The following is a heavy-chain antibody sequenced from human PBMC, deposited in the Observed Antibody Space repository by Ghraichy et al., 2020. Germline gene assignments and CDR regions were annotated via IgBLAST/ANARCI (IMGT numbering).Heavy chain of an antibody. V-gene: IGHV3-7*01. J-gene: IGHJ4*02. D-gene: IGHD2-15*01. CDR1: RFTLSIYW. CDR2: IKQDGSEK. CDR3: ARGSSGVAENYFDS. Sequence: SCTASRFTLSIYWVSWVRQVPGKGLQWVADIKQDGSEKHYVESVRGRFTISRDYAKNSLHLQMNSLTVEDSAVYYCARGSSGVAENYFDSWGQGTPVTVSS.